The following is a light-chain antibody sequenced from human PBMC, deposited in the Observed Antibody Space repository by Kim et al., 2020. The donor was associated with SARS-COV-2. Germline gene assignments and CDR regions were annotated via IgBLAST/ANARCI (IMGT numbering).Light chain of an antibody. CDR3: QQRNSWPLT. Sequence: EIVLTQSPGTLSLSPGERATLSCRASQSINTYLARYQHKPGQAPRLLIYDASNRATGIPARFSGSGSGTDFTLTISSLEPEDFAVYYCQQRNSWPLTFGGGTKLEI. CDR2: DAS. J-gene: IGKJ4*01. CDR1: QSINTY. V-gene: IGKV3-11*01.